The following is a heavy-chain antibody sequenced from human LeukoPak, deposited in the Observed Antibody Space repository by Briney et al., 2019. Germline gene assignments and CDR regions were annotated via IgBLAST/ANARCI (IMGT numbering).Heavy chain of an antibody. J-gene: IGHJ4*02. D-gene: IGHD3-10*01. CDR2: INHSGST. V-gene: IGHV4-34*01. CDR1: GGSFSGYY. CDR3: ARASNQYYYGSGSYYYDY. Sequence: ASETLSLTCAVYGGSFSGYYWSWIRQPPGKGLEWIGEINHSGSTNYNPSLKSRVTISVATSKNQFSLKLSSVTAADTAVYYCARASNQYYYGSGSYYYDYWGQGTLVTVSS.